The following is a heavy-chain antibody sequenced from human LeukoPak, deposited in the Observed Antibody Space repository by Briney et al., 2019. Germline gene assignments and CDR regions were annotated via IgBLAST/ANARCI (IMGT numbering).Heavy chain of an antibody. CDR1: GYTFTSYA. CDR3: ARVLVRLGYCSSTSCKGGAFDI. Sequence: ASVKVSCKASGYTFTSYAMHWVRQAPGQRLEWIGWINAGNGNTKYSQKFQGRVTITRDTSASTAYMELSSLRSEDTAVYYCARVLVRLGYCSSTSCKGGAFDIWGQGTMVTVSS. CDR2: INAGNGNT. V-gene: IGHV1-3*01. J-gene: IGHJ3*02. D-gene: IGHD2-2*01.